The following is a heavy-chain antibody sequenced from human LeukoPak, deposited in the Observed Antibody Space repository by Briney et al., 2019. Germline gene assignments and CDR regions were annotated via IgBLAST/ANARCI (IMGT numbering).Heavy chain of an antibody. CDR3: ARGHCSGGSCYDY. CDR1: GGTFSSYA. D-gene: IGHD2-15*01. J-gene: IGHJ4*02. V-gene: IGHV1-69*13. Sequence: SVKVSCKTSGGTFSSYAISWVRQAPGQGLEWMGGIIPIFGTANYAQKFQGRVTITADESTSTAYMELSSLRSEDTAVYYCARGHCSGGSCYDYWGQGTLVTVSS. CDR2: IIPIFGTA.